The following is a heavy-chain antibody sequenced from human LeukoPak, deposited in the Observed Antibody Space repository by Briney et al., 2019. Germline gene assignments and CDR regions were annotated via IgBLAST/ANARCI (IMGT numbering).Heavy chain of an antibody. CDR1: GFTFSSYW. D-gene: IGHD3-22*01. V-gene: IGHV3-7*01. J-gene: IGHJ4*02. CDR3: VTETNYYDTSGTLFDY. CDR2: IKQDGSEK. Sequence: GGSLRLSCAASGFTFSSYWMSWVRQAPGKGLEWVANIKQDGSEKYYVDSVKGRFTISRDSAKNSLYLQMNSLRAEDTALYYCVTETNYYDTSGTLFDYWGQGTLVTVSS.